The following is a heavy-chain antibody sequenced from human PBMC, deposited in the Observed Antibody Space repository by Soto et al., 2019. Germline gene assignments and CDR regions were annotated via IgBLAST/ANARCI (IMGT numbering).Heavy chain of an antibody. D-gene: IGHD1-1*01. J-gene: IGHJ4*02. CDR1: GYTFTSYG. Sequence: QVHLVQSGAEVKKPGASVKVSCKASGYTFTSYGITWVRQAPGQGLEWMGWISAHNGNTDYAQKLQGRVIVTRDTPTSTAYMESRSLRSDDTAVYYCARGRYGDYWGQGALVTVSS. CDR2: ISAHNGNT. V-gene: IGHV1-18*01. CDR3: ARGRYGDY.